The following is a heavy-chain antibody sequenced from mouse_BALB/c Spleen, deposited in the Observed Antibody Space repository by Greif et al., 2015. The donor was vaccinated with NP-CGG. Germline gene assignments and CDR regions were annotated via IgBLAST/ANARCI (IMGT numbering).Heavy chain of an antibody. Sequence: VQLQQSGAELVRPGSSVKISCKASGYAFSSYWMNWVKQRPGQGLEWIGQIYPGDGDTNYNGKFKGKATLTADKSSSTAYMQLSSLTSKDSAVYFCAGEDYGTRYFDVWGAGTTVTVSS. J-gene: IGHJ1*01. CDR2: IYPGDGDT. V-gene: IGHV1-80*01. D-gene: IGHD1-1*01. CDR1: GYAFSSYW. CDR3: AGEDYGTRYFDV.